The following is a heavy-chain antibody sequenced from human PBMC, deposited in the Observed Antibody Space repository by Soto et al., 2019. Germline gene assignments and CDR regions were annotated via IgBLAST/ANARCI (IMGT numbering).Heavy chain of an antibody. V-gene: IGHV1-69*01. CDR1: GDTFSNYA. Sequence: QVQLVQSGAAVKEPGSSVKVSCKASGDTFSNYATTWVRQAPGQGLEWMGAIIPLFGTITYAQNFQGRVTITGDESTRTAYMELSSLRSDDTAVYYCARVLPGGWVEPGAIRGYLDTWGQGTLVTVSS. D-gene: IGHD6-19*01. CDR2: IIPLFGTI. J-gene: IGHJ4*02. CDR3: ARVLPGGWVEPGAIRGYLDT.